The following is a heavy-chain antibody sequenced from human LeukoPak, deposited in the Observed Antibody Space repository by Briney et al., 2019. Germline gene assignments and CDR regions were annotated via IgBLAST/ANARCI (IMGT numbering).Heavy chain of an antibody. D-gene: IGHD4-11*01. V-gene: IGHV4-39*01. Sequence: PSETLSLTCTVSGYSTSSSYYWAWIRQPPEKGLEWIGSIYYTGGTNYSPSLKSRVTISVDTSKNQFSLKLSSVTAADTAVYYCARHGGTRVTLVEVYYFDHWGQGTPVTVSS. CDR2: IYYTGGT. J-gene: IGHJ4*02. CDR3: ARHGGTRVTLVEVYYFDH. CDR1: GYSTSSSYY.